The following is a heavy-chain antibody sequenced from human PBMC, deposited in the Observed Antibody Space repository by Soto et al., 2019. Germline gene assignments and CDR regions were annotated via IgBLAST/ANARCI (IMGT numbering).Heavy chain of an antibody. D-gene: IGHD5-18*01. CDR3: AKKVGYRYGRRVDAFDI. CDR2: ISYDGSNK. V-gene: IGHV3-30*18. CDR1: GFTFSIYG. Sequence: GGSLRLSCSASGFTFSIYGMHWVRQAPGKGLEWVAVISYDGSNKYYADSVKGRFTISRDNSKNTLYLQMNSLRAEDTAVYYCAKKVGYRYGRRVDAFDIWGQGTMVTVSS. J-gene: IGHJ3*02.